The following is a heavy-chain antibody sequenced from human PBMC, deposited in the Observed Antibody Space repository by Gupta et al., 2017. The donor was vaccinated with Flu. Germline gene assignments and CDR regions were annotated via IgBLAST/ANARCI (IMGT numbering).Heavy chain of an antibody. CDR3: ARGAMVGTTGFFDL. CDR2: ISYDGTNK. J-gene: IGHJ3*01. D-gene: IGHD1-26*01. Sequence: SDYSMHWVRQAPGKGLEWVAVISYDGTNKYYADSVNGRFTISRDGSRDTLHLQISRLTIEDTAVYYCARGAMVGTTGFFDLWGQVTMVTVSS. V-gene: IGHV3-30-3*01. CDR1: SDYS.